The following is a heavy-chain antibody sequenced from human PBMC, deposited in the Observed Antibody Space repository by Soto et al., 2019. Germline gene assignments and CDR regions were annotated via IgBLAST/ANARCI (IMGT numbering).Heavy chain of an antibody. D-gene: IGHD6-19*01. V-gene: IGHV1-69*13. J-gene: IGHJ4*02. CDR1: GGTFISYA. CDR2: IIPIFGTA. CDR3: ARAGYSSGWYRQDFDY. Sequence: ASVKVSCKASGGTFISYAISWVRQAPGQGLEWMGGIIPIFGTANYAQKFQGRVTIAADESTSTAYMELSSLRSEDTAVYYCARAGYSSGWYRQDFDYWGQGTLVTVSS.